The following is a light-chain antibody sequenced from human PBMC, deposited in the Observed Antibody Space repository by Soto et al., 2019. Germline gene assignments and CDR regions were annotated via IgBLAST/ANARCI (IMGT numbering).Light chain of an antibody. J-gene: IGKJ3*01. Sequence: EMVLTQSPGTLSLSPGERATFSCRASQSVSSSYLAWYQQKPGPAPRLLIYGASSIATGIPDRFSGRGSGTDFTLTISRLEPEDVAVYYCQQYGGSFRVFGPGTQVASK. CDR2: GAS. V-gene: IGKV3-20*01. CDR3: QQYGGSFRV. CDR1: QSVSSSY.